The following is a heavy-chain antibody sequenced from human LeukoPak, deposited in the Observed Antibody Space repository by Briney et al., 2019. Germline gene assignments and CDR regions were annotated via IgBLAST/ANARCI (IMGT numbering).Heavy chain of an antibody. CDR3: ARAYYYGSGSYYKRPRWFDP. CDR1: GGSFSGYY. V-gene: IGHV4-34*01. Sequence: SETLSLTCAVYGGSFSGYYWSWIRQPPGKGLEWIGEINHSGSTNYNPSLKSRVTISVDTSKNQFSLKLSSVTAADTAVYYCARAYYYGSGSYYKRPRWFDPWGQGTLVTVSS. D-gene: IGHD3-10*01. J-gene: IGHJ5*02. CDR2: INHSGST.